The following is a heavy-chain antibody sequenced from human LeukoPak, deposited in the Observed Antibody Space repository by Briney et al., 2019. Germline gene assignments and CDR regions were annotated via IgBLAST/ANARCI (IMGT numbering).Heavy chain of an antibody. CDR1: GFTFYTYG. CDR3: ARGVQLTDY. J-gene: IGHJ4*02. Sequence: GGSLRLSCAASGFTFYTYGMHWVRQAPGKGLEYVSGIGPDGGTTYYANSVKGRFTISRDNSKYMLYLQMGSLTADDMAVYYCARGVQLTDYWGQGTLVTVSS. V-gene: IGHV3-64*01. CDR2: IGPDGGTT. D-gene: IGHD6-6*01.